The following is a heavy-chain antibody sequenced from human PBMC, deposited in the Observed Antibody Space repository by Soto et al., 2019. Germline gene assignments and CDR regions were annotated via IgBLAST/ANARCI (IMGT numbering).Heavy chain of an antibody. V-gene: IGHV3-48*04. J-gene: IGHJ4*02. Sequence: PGGSLRLSCVASGFTFSSYSMVWVRQAPGKGLEWVSYIFVSSTIIHYADSVKGRFTVSRDNAQNSLFLLMNSLRAEDTAVYYCARDKDWAFDYWGQGTLVTVSS. CDR2: IFVSSTII. CDR3: ARDKDWAFDY. CDR1: GFTFSSYS. D-gene: IGHD3-9*01.